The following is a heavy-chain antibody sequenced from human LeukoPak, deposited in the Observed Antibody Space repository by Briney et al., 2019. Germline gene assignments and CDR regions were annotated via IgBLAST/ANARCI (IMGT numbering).Heavy chain of an antibody. Sequence: PSETLSLTCTVSGGSISSYYWSWIRQPAGKGLEWIGRIYTSGSTNYNPSLKSRVTMSVDTSKNQFSLKLSSVTAADTAVYYCARNRDGYNQGYFDYWGQGTLVTVSS. J-gene: IGHJ4*02. V-gene: IGHV4-4*07. D-gene: IGHD5-24*01. CDR2: IYTSGST. CDR3: ARNRDGYNQGYFDY. CDR1: GGSISSYY.